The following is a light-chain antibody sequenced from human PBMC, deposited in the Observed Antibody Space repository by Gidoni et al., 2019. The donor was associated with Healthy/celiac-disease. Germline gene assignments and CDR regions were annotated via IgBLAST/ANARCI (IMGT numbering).Light chain of an antibody. Sequence: DIVMTQSPLSQPVTPGEPASISCRSSQSLLHSNGYNYLDWYLQKQGQSPQLLIYLGSNRASGVPDRFSGSGSGTVFTLKISRVEAEDVGVYYCMQALQTPTFGGGTKVEIK. J-gene: IGKJ4*01. CDR1: QSLLHSNGYNY. CDR2: LGS. CDR3: MQALQTPT. V-gene: IGKV2-28*01.